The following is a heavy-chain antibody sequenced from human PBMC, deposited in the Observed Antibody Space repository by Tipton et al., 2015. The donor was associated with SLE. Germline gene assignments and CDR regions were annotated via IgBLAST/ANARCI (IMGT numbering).Heavy chain of an antibody. V-gene: IGHV4-34*01. CDR2: INRSGSS. D-gene: IGHD2-8*02. Sequence: TLSLTCAVYGGSFSGYYWSWIRQPPGKGLEWIGEINRSGSSNYNPSLKSRLTISVDTSKKQFSLKLSSVTAADTAVYYCARRGTVLVGLSNGMDVWGQGTTVTVSS. CDR3: ARRGTVLVGLSNGMDV. CDR1: GGSFSGYY. J-gene: IGHJ6*02.